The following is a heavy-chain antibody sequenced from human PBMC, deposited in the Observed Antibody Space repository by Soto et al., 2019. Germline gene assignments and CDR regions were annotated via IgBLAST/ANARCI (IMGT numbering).Heavy chain of an antibody. CDR2: INGYNGNT. Sequence: QVQLVQSGAEVKKPGASVKVSCKASGYTFTSYGITWVRQAPGQGLEWLGWINGYNGNTNYAQKHQGRVTMTTDTSTSTAYMELRSLRSDDTAVYYCARMGDVPYYYYGMDVWGQGTTVTVSS. V-gene: IGHV1-18*01. J-gene: IGHJ6*02. CDR3: ARMGDVPYYYYGMDV. D-gene: IGHD3-16*01. CDR1: GYTFTSYG.